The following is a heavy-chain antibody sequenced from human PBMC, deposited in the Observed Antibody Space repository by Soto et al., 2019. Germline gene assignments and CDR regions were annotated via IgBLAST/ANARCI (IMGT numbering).Heavy chain of an antibody. V-gene: IGHV3-11*01. CDR2: IRYSGDTI. CDR3: ARAVASYDAFDI. CDR1: SFTFSDYY. J-gene: IGHJ3*02. D-gene: IGHD3-10*01. Sequence: QVQLVESGGGLVEPGGSLRLSCAASSFTFSDYYMAWVRQAPGKGLEWVSYIRYSGDTIFYTDSVKGRFTISRDNNGNSPYLQMNSLRAEDPAVYYCARAVASYDAFDIWGQGTTVTVSS.